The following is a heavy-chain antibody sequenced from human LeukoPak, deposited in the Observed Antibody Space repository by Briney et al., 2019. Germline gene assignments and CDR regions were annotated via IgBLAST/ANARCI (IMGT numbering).Heavy chain of an antibody. CDR3: AKADSGSYLYYYYYYMDV. J-gene: IGHJ6*03. V-gene: IGHV3-48*03. CDR1: GFTFSSYE. Sequence: GGSLRLSCAASGFTFSSYEMNWVRQAPGKGLEWVSYISSSGSTIYYADSVKGRFTISRDNSKNTLYLQMNSLRAEDTAVYYCAKADSGSYLYYYYYYMDVWGKGTTVTVSS. D-gene: IGHD1-26*01. CDR2: ISSSGSTI.